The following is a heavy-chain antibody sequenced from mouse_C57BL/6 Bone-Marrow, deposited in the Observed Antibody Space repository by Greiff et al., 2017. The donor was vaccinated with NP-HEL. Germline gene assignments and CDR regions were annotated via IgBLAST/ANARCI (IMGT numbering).Heavy chain of an antibody. V-gene: IGHV1-81*01. CDR2: IYPRSGNT. J-gene: IGHJ2*01. CDR1: GYTFTSYG. CDR3: ARWSTTVVDFDY. D-gene: IGHD1-1*01. Sequence: VQLQQSGAELARPGAPVKLSCKASGYTFTSYGISWVKQRTGQGLEWIGEIYPRSGNTYYNEKFKGKATLTADKSTSTAYMELRSLTSEDSAVYVCARWSTTVVDFDYWGQGTTLTVSS.